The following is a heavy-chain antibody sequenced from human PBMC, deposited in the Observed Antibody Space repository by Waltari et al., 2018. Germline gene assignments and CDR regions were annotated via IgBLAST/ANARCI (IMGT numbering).Heavy chain of an antibody. V-gene: IGHV5-51*01. J-gene: IGHJ4*02. Sequence: EVQLVQSGAEVKKHGESLKISCKGSGYSFTSYWMGWGRQRPGKGLEWRGITFPDNSNTRYSPSLQGQVTIAADKSISPAYLQWSSLKASDTAMYYCARLYSSGWDPIDYWGQGTLDTVSS. CDR3: ARLYSSGWDPIDY. CDR2: TFPDNSNT. D-gene: IGHD6-19*01. CDR1: GYSFTSYW.